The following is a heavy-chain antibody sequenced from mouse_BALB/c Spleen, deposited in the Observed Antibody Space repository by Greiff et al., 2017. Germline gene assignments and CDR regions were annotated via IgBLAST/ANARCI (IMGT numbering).Heavy chain of an antibody. CDR1: GYNFTSYW. J-gene: IGHJ2*01. CDR3: ARSGPRHFDY. D-gene: IGHD3-2*02. Sequence: QVQLQQPGAELVKPGTSVKLSCKASGYNFTSYWINWVKLRPGQGLEWIGDIYPGSGSTNYNEKFKSKATLTVDTSSSTAYMQLSSLASEDSALYYCARSGPRHFDYWGQGTTLTVSS. CDR2: IYPGSGST. V-gene: IGHV1-55*01.